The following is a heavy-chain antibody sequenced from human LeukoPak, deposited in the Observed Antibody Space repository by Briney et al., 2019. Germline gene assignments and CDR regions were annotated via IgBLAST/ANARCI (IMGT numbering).Heavy chain of an antibody. Sequence: GRSLRLSCAASGFTFSSYGMHWVRQAPGKGLEWVAVIWYDGSNKYYADSVKGRFTISRDNSKNTLYLQMNSLRAEDTAVYYCAKGRVSFDYWGQGTLVTVSS. CDR3: AKGRVSFDY. D-gene: IGHD3-10*01. V-gene: IGHV3-33*06. J-gene: IGHJ4*02. CDR1: GFTFSSYG. CDR2: IWYDGSNK.